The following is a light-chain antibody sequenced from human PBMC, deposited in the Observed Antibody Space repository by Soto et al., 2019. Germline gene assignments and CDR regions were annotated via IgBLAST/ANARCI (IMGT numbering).Light chain of an antibody. J-gene: IGKJ4*01. CDR2: AAS. Sequence: DIQMTQSPCSLSASAGDRVTITCRASQGIRNNLGWYQQKPGKAPKRLIYAASSLQSGVPSRFSGSGSGTEFTLTISSLQPDDLATYYCQQYSSYSPLTFGGGTKVDIK. CDR3: QQYSSYSPLT. CDR1: QGIRNN. V-gene: IGKV1-17*01.